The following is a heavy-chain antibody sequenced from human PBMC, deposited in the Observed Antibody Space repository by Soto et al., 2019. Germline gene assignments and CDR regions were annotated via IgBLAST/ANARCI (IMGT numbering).Heavy chain of an antibody. Sequence: ASVKVSCKTSGYTFNTYGVTWVRQAPGQGLEWIGWISTYNGDTNYAQSVQGRVTMTTDTSTSTAYMDLGSLRSDDTAVYYCVRDRCSSIFCSGTARYNCFDSSAQGTLVTVSS. D-gene: IGHD2-2*01. CDR3: VRDRCSSIFCSGTARYNCFDS. V-gene: IGHV1-18*01. CDR2: ISTYNGDT. J-gene: IGHJ5*01. CDR1: GYTFNTYG.